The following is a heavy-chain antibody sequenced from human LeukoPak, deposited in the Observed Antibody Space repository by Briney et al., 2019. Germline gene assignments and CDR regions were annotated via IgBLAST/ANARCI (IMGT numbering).Heavy chain of an antibody. Sequence: PGGSLRLSCAASGFTFDDYAMHWVRQAPGKGLEWVSGISWNSGSIGYADSVKGRFTISRDNAKNSLYLQMNSLRAEDMALYYCAKAYGARVPAVFDYWGQGTLVTVSS. CDR3: AKAYGARVPAVFDY. CDR1: GFTFDDYA. CDR2: ISWNSGSI. J-gene: IGHJ4*02. V-gene: IGHV3-9*03. D-gene: IGHD2-2*01.